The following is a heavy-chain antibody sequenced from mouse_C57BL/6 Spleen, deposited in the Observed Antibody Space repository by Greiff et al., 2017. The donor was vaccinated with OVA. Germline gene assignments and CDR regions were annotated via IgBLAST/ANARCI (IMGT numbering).Heavy chain of an antibody. CDR1: ISMRTSGMGL. Sequence: QVTLKVSGPGILKPSQTLSLACTFSGISMRTSGMGLSWLRKLSGKALEWLAGIWDNDNYYNLSLKSWLTISKETSNYQVVLKLTSLDTAESATYYGAWREGTCYFDVWGTGTTVTVSS. V-gene: IGHV8-2*01. CDR2: WDNDNY. J-gene: IGHJ1*03. CDR3: WREGTCYFDV. D-gene: IGHD3-3*01.